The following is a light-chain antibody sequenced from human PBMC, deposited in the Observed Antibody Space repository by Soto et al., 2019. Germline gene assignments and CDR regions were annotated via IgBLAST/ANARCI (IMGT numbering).Light chain of an antibody. J-gene: IGKJ1*01. CDR3: QQYGSSLWT. V-gene: IGKV3-20*01. CDR2: GAS. Sequence: TQSPATLSVSPGERATHSCRASQNVGGSVAWYQQKPGQAPRLLIYGASSRATGIPDRFSGSGSGTDFTLTISRLEPEDFAVYYCQQYGSSLWTFGQGTKVDIK. CDR1: QNVGGSV.